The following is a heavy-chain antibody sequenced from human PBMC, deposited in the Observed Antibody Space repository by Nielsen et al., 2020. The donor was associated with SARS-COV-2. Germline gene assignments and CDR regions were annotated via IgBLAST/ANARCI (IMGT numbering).Heavy chain of an antibody. Sequence: WVRQAPGQGLEWVGWINPYSGGTFHAQKFQGRVTLTSDTSVNTACLELSSLRSDDTAVYYCARREGGVSGWYPYHYYYALDVWGQGTTVTVSS. V-gene: IGHV1-2*02. CDR3: ARREGGVSGWYPYHYYYALDV. CDR2: INPYSGGT. J-gene: IGHJ6*02. D-gene: IGHD6-19*01.